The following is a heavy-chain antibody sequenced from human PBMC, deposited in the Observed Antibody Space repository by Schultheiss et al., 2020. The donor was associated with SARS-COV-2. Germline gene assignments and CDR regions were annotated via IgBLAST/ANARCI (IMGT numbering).Heavy chain of an antibody. CDR3: ARGERVALGNWFDP. Sequence: SETLSLTCAVSGGSISSGGYSWSWIRQPPGKGLEWIGYIYHSGSTYYNPSLKSRVTISVDTSKNQFSLKLSSVTAADTAVYYCARGERVALGNWFDPWGQGTLVTVSS. CDR2: IYHSGST. V-gene: IGHV4-30-2*01. D-gene: IGHD2-21*01. CDR1: GGSISSGGYS. J-gene: IGHJ5*02.